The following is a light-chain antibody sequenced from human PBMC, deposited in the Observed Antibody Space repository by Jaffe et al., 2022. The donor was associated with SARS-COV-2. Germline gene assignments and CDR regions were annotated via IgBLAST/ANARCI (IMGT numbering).Light chain of an antibody. CDR2: DAS. CDR3: QQYNNWPLT. V-gene: IGKV3-15*01. CDR1: QSVSRT. Sequence: EIVMTQSPATLSVSPGERATLSCRASQSVSRTVAWYQQKPGQAPRLLIYDASTRATAFPARFSGSGSGTEFTLTISDLQSEDFAVYYCQQYNNWPLTFGEGTKVEI. J-gene: IGKJ4*01.